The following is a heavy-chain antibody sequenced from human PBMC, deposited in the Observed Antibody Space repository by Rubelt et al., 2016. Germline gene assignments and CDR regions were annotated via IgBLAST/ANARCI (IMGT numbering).Heavy chain of an antibody. J-gene: IGHJ3*02. CDR2: INHSGST. D-gene: IGHD6-19*01. CDR1: GGSFSGYY. V-gene: IGHV4-34*01. CDR3: ASGSSEWLMDAFDI. Sequence: QVQLQQWGAGLLKPSETLSLTCAVYGGSFSGYYWSWIRQPPGKGLEWIGEINHSGSTNYNPSLKGRVTRRVVRTETQVTLKLWSGTAADTTVYYGASGSSEWLMDAFDIWGQGTMVTVSS.